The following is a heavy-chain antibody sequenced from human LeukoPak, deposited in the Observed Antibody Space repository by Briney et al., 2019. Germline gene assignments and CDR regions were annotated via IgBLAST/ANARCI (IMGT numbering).Heavy chain of an antibody. CDR2: INHSGST. V-gene: IGHV4-34*01. Sequence: PSETLSLTCAVYGGSFSGYYWSWIRQPPGKGLEWIGEINHSGSTNYNPSLKSRVTISVDTSKNQFSLKLSSVTAADTAVYYCARGIGITMVRGVKDVWGKGTTVTVSS. J-gene: IGHJ6*04. CDR1: GGSFSGYY. D-gene: IGHD3-10*01. CDR3: ARGIGITMVRGVKDV.